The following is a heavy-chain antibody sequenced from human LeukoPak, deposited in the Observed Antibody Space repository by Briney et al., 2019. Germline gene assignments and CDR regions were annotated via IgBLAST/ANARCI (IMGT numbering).Heavy chain of an antibody. CDR2: ISSSGSTI. CDR3: ARDKWFGDSASQPLGY. J-gene: IGHJ4*02. D-gene: IGHD3-10*01. CDR1: GFTFSDYY. V-gene: IGHV3-11*01. Sequence: GSLRLSCAASGFTFSDYYMSWIRQAPGKGLEWVSYISSSGSTIYYADSVKGRFTISRDNAKNSLYLQMNSLRAEDTAVYYCARDKWFGDSASQPLGYWGQGILVTVSS.